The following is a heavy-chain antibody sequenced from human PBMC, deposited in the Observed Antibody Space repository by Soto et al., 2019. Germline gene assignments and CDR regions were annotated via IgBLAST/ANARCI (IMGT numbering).Heavy chain of an antibody. J-gene: IGHJ4*02. CDR1: GGSISGSSYY. CDR2: IYYRGST. Sequence: PSETLSLTCTVSGGSISGSSYYWGWIRQPPGKGLEWIASIYYRGSTHYSPSLKSRVTISVDTSKNQFSLKLSSVTAADTAVYYCARQGGSWGGYSFDYWGQGTLVTVS. D-gene: IGHD3-3*01. V-gene: IGHV4-39*01. CDR3: ARQGGSWGGYSFDY.